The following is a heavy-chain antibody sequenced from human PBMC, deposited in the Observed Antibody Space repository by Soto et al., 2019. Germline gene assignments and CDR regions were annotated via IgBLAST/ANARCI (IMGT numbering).Heavy chain of an antibody. V-gene: IGHV4-31*03. Sequence: SETLSLTCTVSGGSISSGGYYWSWIRQHPGKGLEWIGYIYYSGSTYYNPSLKSRVTISVDTSKNQFSLKLSSVTAADTAVYYCARSPIDYGDFDYWGQGTLVTVSS. J-gene: IGHJ4*02. D-gene: IGHD4-17*01. CDR2: IYYSGST. CDR1: GGSISSGGYY. CDR3: ARSPIDYGDFDY.